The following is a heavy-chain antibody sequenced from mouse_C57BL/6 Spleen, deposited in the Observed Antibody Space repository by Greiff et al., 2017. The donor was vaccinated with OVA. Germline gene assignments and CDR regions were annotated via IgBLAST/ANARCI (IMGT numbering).Heavy chain of an antibody. J-gene: IGHJ2*01. CDR2: IRSKSNNYAT. CDR3: VRHAWDYFDY. Sequence: EVKLMESGGGLVQPKGSLKLSCAASGFSFNTYAMNWVRQAPGKGLEWVARIRSKSNNYATYYADSVKDRFTISRDDSESMLYLQMNNLKTEDTAMYYCVRHAWDYFDYWGQGTTLTVSS. D-gene: IGHD4-1*01. CDR1: GFSFNTYA. V-gene: IGHV10-1*01.